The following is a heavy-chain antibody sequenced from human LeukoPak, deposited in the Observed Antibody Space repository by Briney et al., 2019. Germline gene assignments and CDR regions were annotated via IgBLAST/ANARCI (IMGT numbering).Heavy chain of an antibody. CDR1: GFTFSSYS. J-gene: IGHJ6*03. CDR3: ARVIYCSSTSCRGGYYYYYMDV. CDR2: ISSSSSYI. V-gene: IGHV3-21*01. D-gene: IGHD2-2*01. Sequence: PGGSLRLSCAASGFTFSSYSMNWVRQAPGKGLEWVSSISSSSSYIYYADSVEGRLTISRDNAKNSLYLQMNSLRAEDTAVYYCARVIYCSSTSCRGGYYYYYMDVWGKGTTVTVSS.